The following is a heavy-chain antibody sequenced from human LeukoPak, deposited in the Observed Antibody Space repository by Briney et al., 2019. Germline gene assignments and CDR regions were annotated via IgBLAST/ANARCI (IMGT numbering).Heavy chain of an antibody. J-gene: IGHJ6*02. CDR2: ISSSSSYI. CDR1: GFTFSSYS. V-gene: IGHV3-21*01. D-gene: IGHD3-22*01. CDR3: ARVVYYYDSSGYSWDV. Sequence: PGGYLRLSCAASGFTFSSYSMNWVRQAPGKGLEWVSSISSSSSYIYYADSVKGRFTISRDNAKNSLYLQMNSLRAEDTAVYYCARVVYYYDSSGYSWDVWGQGTTVTVSS.